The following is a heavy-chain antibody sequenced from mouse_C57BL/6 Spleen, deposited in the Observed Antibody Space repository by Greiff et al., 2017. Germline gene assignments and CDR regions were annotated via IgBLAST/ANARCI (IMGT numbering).Heavy chain of an antibody. CDR3: ARSEAYDYDGHWYFDV. CDR1: GYAFSSSW. V-gene: IGHV1-82*01. CDR2: IYPGDGDT. Sequence: QVQLQQSGPELVKPGASVKISCKASGYAFSSSWMNWVKQRPGKGLEWIGRIYPGDGDTNYNGKFKGKATLTADKSSSTAYMQLSSLTSEDSAVYFCARSEAYDYDGHWYFDVWGTGTTVTVSS. J-gene: IGHJ1*03. D-gene: IGHD2-4*01.